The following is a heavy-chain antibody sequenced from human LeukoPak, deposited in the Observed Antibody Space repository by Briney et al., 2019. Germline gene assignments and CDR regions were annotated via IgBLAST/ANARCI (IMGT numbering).Heavy chain of an antibody. CDR1: GGSISGGSYY. CDR2: IYTSGSI. CDR3: ARDAGYCSSTSCYILHYYGMDV. J-gene: IGHJ6*02. V-gene: IGHV4-61*02. D-gene: IGHD2-2*01. Sequence: SQTLSLTSTVSGGSISGGSYYWSWIRQPAWKGLEGIGRIYTSGSINYNPSPKTRGTISVDTSKNQFSLQLSSVTAADTAVYYCARDAGYCSSTSCYILHYYGMDVWGQGTTVTVSS.